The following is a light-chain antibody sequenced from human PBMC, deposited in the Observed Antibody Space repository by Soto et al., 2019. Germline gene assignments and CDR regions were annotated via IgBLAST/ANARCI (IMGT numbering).Light chain of an antibody. V-gene: IGLV2-11*01. J-gene: IGLJ3*02. Sequence: QSVLTQPRSVSGSPGQSVTISCTGTSSDVGGYNYVSWYQQHPGKAPKLIISAVTERPSGVPDRFSGSKSGNTASLTISGLQAEDEADYYGSSFAGSHPGVFGGGTKVTVL. CDR1: SSDVGGYNY. CDR3: SSFAGSHPGV. CDR2: AVT.